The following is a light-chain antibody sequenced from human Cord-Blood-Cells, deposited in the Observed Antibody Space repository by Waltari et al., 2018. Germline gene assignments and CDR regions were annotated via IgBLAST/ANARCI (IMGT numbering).Light chain of an antibody. V-gene: IGLV2-23*01. CDR2: EGS. CDR1: SSDVGSYNL. Sequence: QSALTQPASVSGSPGQSITIYCTGTSSDVGSYNLVSWYQQHPGKAPKLMIDEGSKRPSGVSNRFSGSKSGNTASLTISALQADDEADYYCCSYAGSSTYVFGTGTKVTVL. CDR3: CSYAGSSTYV. J-gene: IGLJ1*01.